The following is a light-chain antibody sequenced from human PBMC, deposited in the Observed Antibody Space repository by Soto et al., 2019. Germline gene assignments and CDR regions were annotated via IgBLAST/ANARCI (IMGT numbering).Light chain of an antibody. V-gene: IGKV3-20*01. CDR3: QQYGSSPLT. CDR1: QSVSSSY. Sequence: EIVLTQSPGTLSLSPGERATLSCRASQSVSSSYLAWYQHKPGQAPRLLIYGASSRATGIPDRFIGSGSGTDFTLTINRLEPEDFAVYYCQQYGSSPLTFGGGTKVEIK. CDR2: GAS. J-gene: IGKJ4*01.